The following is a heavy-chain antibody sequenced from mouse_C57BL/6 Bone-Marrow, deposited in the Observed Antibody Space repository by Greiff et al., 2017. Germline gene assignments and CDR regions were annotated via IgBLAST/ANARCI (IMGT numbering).Heavy chain of an antibody. CDR1: GFNIKDDY. V-gene: IGHV14-4*01. CDR2: IDPENGDT. J-gene: IGHJ2*01. Sequence: EVMLVESGAELVRPGASVKLSCTASGFNIKDDYMHWVKQRPEQGLEWIGWIDPENGDTEYASKFQGKATITADTSSNTAYLQLSSLTSEDTAVYYCTSQYYGLDYWGQGTTLTVSS. CDR3: TSQYYGLDY. D-gene: IGHD1-1*01.